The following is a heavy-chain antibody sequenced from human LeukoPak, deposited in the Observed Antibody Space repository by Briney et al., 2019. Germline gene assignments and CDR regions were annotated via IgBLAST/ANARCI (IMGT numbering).Heavy chain of an antibody. J-gene: IGHJ5*02. CDR2: INPKSGGT. CDR3: TLHLYSGDVNWFDP. V-gene: IGHV1-2*02. D-gene: IGHD4-17*01. Sequence: ASVKVSCKASGNTFTDYFVHWVRQAPGQGLERMGWINPKSGGTDYAQRFQGRVTMTRDTSITTAYMELSRLTSDDTATYYCTLHLYSGDVNWFDPWGQGTLVTVSS. CDR1: GNTFTDYF.